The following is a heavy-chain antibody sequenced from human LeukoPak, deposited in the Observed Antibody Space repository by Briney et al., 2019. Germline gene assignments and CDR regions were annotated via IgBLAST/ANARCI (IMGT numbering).Heavy chain of an antibody. V-gene: IGHV1-2*06. D-gene: IGHD6-19*01. J-gene: IGHJ5*02. CDR2: INPNSGGT. Sequence: ASVKVSCKASGYTFTGYYMHWVRQAPGQGLEWMGQINPNSGGTNYAQKFQGRVTMTRDTSISTAYMELSRLRSDDTAVYYCARARAVAGTNNWFDPWGQGTLVTVSS. CDR1: GYTFTGYY. CDR3: ARARAVAGTNNWFDP.